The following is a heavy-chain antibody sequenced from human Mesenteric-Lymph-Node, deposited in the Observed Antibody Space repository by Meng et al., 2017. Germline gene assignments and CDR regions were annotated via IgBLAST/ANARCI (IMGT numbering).Heavy chain of an antibody. D-gene: IGHD3-22*01. V-gene: IGHV3-20*04. Sequence: GESLKISCAASGFTFSSYGMHWVRQAPGKGLEWVSGINWNGGSTGYADSVKGRFTISRDNAKNSLYLQMNSLRAEDTALYYCARARYYDSSGYFDYWGQGTLVTVSS. CDR1: GFTFSSYG. J-gene: IGHJ4*02. CDR2: INWNGGST. CDR3: ARARYYDSSGYFDY.